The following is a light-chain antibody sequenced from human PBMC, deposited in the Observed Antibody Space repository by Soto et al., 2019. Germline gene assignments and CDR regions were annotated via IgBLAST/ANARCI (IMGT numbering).Light chain of an antibody. Sequence: QSVLTQPASVSGSPGQSITISCTGTSSDVGGYDHVSWYQQHPGKAPKLIIYDVTVRPSGISPRFSGSKSDNTASLTVSGLQAEDEADYYCSSYTNNDTLLFGGGTKLTVL. CDR1: SSDVGGYDH. J-gene: IGLJ3*02. CDR3: SSYTNNDTLL. V-gene: IGLV2-14*03. CDR2: DVT.